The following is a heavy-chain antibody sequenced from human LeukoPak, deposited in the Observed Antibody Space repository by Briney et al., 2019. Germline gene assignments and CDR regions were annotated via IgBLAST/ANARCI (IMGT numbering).Heavy chain of an antibody. V-gene: IGHV4-59*01. D-gene: IGHD5-12*01. CDR2: IHYSGST. CDR3: ARVSGATITTYYGMDV. Sequence: PSETLSLTCTVSGGSFSRYYWSWLRQPPGKGLEWIGNIHYSGSTNYNPSLKSRVTISIDTSKNQFSLRLSSVTAVDTAVYYCARVSGATITTYYGMDVWGQGTTVTVS. CDR1: GGSFSRYY. J-gene: IGHJ6*02.